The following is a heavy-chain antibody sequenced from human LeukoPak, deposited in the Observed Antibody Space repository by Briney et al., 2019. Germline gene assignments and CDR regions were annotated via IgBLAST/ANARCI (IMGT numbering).Heavy chain of an antibody. V-gene: IGHV1-69*04. D-gene: IGHD3-22*01. Sequence: GASVKVSCKASGGTFSSYAISWVRQAPGQVLEWMGRIIPILGIANYAQKFQGRVTITADKSTSTAYMELSSLRSEDTAVYYCARGATFYNYDKYYFDYWGQGTLVTVSS. CDR1: GGTFSSYA. J-gene: IGHJ4*02. CDR2: IIPILGIA. CDR3: ARGATFYNYDKYYFDY.